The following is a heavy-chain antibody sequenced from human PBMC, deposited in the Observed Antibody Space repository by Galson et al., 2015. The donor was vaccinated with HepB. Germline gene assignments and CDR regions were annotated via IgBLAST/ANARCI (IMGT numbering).Heavy chain of an antibody. CDR1: GYTFTSYY. CDR3: ASVRGYSYGIDY. D-gene: IGHD5-18*01. V-gene: IGHV1-46*01. Sequence: SAKVSCKASGYTFTSYYMHWVRQDPGQGLEWMGIINPSGGSTSYAQKFQGRVTMTRDTSTSTVYMELSSLRSEDTAVYYCASVRGYSYGIDYWGQGTLVTVSS. CDR2: INPSGGST. J-gene: IGHJ4*02.